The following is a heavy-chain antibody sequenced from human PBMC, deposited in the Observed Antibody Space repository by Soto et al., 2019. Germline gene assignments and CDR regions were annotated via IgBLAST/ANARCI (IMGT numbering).Heavy chain of an antibody. D-gene: IGHD5-12*01. CDR3: AKRAGSGYDYDY. CDR2: ISYDGSNK. CDR1: GFTFSSYG. Sequence: QVQLVESGGGVVQPGRSLRLSCAASGFTFSSYGMHWVRQAPGKGLEWVAVISYDGSNKYYADSVKGRFTISRDNSKNTLYLQMNSLRAEDTAVYYRAKRAGSGYDYDYWGQGTLVTVSS. J-gene: IGHJ4*02. V-gene: IGHV3-30*18.